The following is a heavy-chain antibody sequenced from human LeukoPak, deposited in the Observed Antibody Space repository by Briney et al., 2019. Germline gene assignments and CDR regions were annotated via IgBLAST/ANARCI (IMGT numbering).Heavy chain of an antibody. CDR1: GFTFSSYG. CDR3: AKRMGPSIAATDLDY. D-gene: IGHD6-13*01. CDR2: ISYDGSNK. Sequence: GGSLRLSCAASGFTFSSYGMNWVRQAPGKGLEWVAVISYDGSNKYYVDSVKGRFTISRDNSKNTLYLQMNSLRGEDTAVYYCAKRMGPSIAATDLDYWGQGTLVTVSS. V-gene: IGHV3-30*18. J-gene: IGHJ4*02.